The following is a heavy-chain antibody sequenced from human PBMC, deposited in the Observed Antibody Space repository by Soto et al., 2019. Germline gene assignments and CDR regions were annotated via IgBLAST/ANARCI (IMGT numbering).Heavy chain of an antibody. V-gene: IGHV4-59*01. CDR3: ARTLFGWGIWFDP. D-gene: IGHD3-16*01. CDR1: GGSISSYY. CDR2: IYYSGST. J-gene: IGHJ5*02. Sequence: QVQLQESGPGLVKPSETLSLTCTVSGGSISSYYWSWIRQPPGKGLEWIGYIYYSGSTNYNPSLTSRVTSVIDPSKSQFALKLRSVTAADTAVYYCARTLFGWGIWFDPWGQGTLVTVSS.